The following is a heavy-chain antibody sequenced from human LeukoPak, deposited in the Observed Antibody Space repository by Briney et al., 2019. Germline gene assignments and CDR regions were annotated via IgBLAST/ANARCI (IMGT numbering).Heavy chain of an antibody. V-gene: IGHV4-31*03. CDR2: IYYSGST. D-gene: IGHD3-10*01. J-gene: IGHJ3*02. Sequence: SETLSLTCTVSGGSISSGGYYWSWIRQHPGKGLEWIEYIYYSGSTYYNPSLKSRVTISVDTSKNQFSLKLSSVTAADTAVYYCAGVTGTFRAYAFDIWGQGTMVTVSS. CDR1: GGSISSGGYY. CDR3: AGVTGTFRAYAFDI.